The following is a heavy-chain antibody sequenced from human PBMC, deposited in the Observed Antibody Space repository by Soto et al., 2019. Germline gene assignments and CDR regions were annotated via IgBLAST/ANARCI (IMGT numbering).Heavy chain of an antibody. CDR2: IYYSGST. J-gene: IGHJ5*02. Sequence: GWIRQPPGKGLEWIGSIYYSGSTYYNPSLKSRVTISVDTSKNQFSLKLSSVTAADTAVYYCARQGVEQQLVYGNWFDPWGQGTLVTVSS. D-gene: IGHD6-13*01. V-gene: IGHV4-39*01. CDR3: ARQGVEQQLVYGNWFDP.